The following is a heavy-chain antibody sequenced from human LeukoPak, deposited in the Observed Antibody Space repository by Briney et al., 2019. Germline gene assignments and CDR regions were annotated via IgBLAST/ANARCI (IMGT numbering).Heavy chain of an antibody. CDR2: ISSSSSYI. CDR1: GFTFSSYS. CDR3: ARGRTTVTTVVY. D-gene: IGHD4-17*01. Sequence: GGSLRLSCAASGFTFSSYSMNWVRQAPGKGLEWVSSISSSSSYIYYADSVKGRFTISRDNAKNSLYLQMNSLRAEDTAVYYCARGRTTVTTVVYWGQGTLVTVSS. V-gene: IGHV3-21*01. J-gene: IGHJ4*02.